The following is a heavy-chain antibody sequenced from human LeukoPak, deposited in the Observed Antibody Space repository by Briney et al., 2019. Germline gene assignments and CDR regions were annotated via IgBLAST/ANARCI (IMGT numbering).Heavy chain of an antibody. CDR3: ARDVSYYDSGYYYDY. CDR2: INPNSGGT. V-gene: IGHV1-2*06. Sequence: ASVKVSCKASGYTFTGYYINWVRQAPRQGLEWMGRINPNSGGTNYAQKFQGRVTMTRDTSINTAYMELSRLRSDDTAVYYCARDVSYYDSGYYYDYWGQGTLVTVSS. CDR1: GYTFTGYY. J-gene: IGHJ4*02. D-gene: IGHD3-22*01.